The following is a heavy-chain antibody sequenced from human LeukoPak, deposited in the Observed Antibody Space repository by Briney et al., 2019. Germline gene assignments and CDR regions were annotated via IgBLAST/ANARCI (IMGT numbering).Heavy chain of an antibody. D-gene: IGHD3-22*01. CDR1: GSTFSTYA. CDR3: ATTRDYYENSGYTLLQD. J-gene: IGHJ1*01. V-gene: IGHV1-69*13. Sequence: SVKVSCKASGSTFSTYAINWVRQAPGQGLEWVGGIIPILGTSNYAQRFQGRVTITADESSGTAYMALSSLRSEDTAIYYCATTRDYYENSGYTLLQDWGQGTLVTVSS. CDR2: IIPILGTS.